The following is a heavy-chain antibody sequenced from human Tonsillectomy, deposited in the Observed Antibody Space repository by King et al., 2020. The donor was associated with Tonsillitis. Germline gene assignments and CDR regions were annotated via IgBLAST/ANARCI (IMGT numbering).Heavy chain of an antibody. Sequence: VQLVESGGGVVQPGGSLRLSCAASGFTFDDSAMHWVRQAPGKGLEWVSLISGDGGSTSYADSVKGRFTISRDNSKNSLYLQMNSLRTEDTALYYCTKELTIFAVVTPPGFDFWDQGTLVTVSS. J-gene: IGHJ4*02. CDR1: GFTFDDSA. CDR2: ISGDGGST. V-gene: IGHV3-43*02. D-gene: IGHD3-3*01. CDR3: TKELTIFAVVTPPGFDF.